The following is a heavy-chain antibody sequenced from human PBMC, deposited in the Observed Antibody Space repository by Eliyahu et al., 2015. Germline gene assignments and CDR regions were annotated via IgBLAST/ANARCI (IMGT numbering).Heavy chain of an antibody. CDR3: ARDCRSSSCHLYGMDV. V-gene: IGHV1-2*02. CDR1: GYSFTXQH. CDR2: IXPNSGAT. J-gene: IGHJ6*02. D-gene: IGHD6-13*01. Sequence: QVQLVQSGAEMXRPGASVXVXCXASGYSFTXQHIHWVRQAPGQGLEWMGWIXPNSGATNFAQRFEGRLTMTRDTSNSTAYMEMSRLRSGDTAVYYCARDCRSSSCHLYGMDVWGQGTTVTVSS.